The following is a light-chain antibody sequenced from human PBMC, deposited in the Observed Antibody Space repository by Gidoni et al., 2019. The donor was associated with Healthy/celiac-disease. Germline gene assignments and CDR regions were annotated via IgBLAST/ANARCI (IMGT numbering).Light chain of an antibody. V-gene: IGLV2-14*03. Sequence: QSALTQPASVSGSPGQSITIPCPGTISDVGGYNYVSWYQQHPGNAPKLMIYYVSNRPSGVSHRFSGSKSGNTASLTISGLQAEDEADYYCSSYTSSSTWVFGGGTKLTVL. CDR2: YVS. J-gene: IGLJ3*02. CDR3: SSYTSSSTWV. CDR1: ISDVGGYNY.